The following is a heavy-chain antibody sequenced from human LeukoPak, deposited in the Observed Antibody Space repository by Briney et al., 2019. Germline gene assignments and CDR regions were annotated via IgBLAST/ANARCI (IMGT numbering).Heavy chain of an antibody. Sequence: PGGSLRLSCAASGFTFSSYGIHWVRQAPGKGLEWVAFIRYDGSNKYYADSVKGRFTISRDNSKNTLYLQMNSLRAEDTAVYYCAKDHVAGRFYYYYMDVWGKGTTVTVSS. CDR3: AKDHVAGRFYYYYMDV. V-gene: IGHV3-30*02. CDR1: GFTFSSYG. CDR2: IRYDGSNK. J-gene: IGHJ6*03.